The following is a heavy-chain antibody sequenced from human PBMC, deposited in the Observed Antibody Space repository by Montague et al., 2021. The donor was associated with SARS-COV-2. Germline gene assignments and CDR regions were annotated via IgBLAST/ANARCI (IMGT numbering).Heavy chain of an antibody. V-gene: IGHV4-59*01. CDR1: GGSISTYS. CDR3: ARGGGYYNYGLDV. Sequence: SETLSLTCTVSGGSISTYSWSWIRQPPGKGLEWIGYTYYSGSTDYSPSLKSRVTISLDTSKNQFSLKVTSVTAADTAVYYCARGGGYYNYGLDVWGQGTTVTVSS. J-gene: IGHJ6*02. D-gene: IGHD3-22*01. CDR2: TYYSGST.